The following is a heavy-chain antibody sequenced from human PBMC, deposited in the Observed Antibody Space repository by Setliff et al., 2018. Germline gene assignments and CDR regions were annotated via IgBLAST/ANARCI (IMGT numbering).Heavy chain of an antibody. CDR1: GYSFTSYD. CDR3: ARLVRYCTRTACQKVAGVES. CDR2: VSPNTGNT. D-gene: IGHD1-26*01. V-gene: IGHV1-18*01. Sequence: ASVKVSCKASGYSFTSYDINWVRLAAGQGLEWMGWVSPNTGNTYSTQKFQGRVTLTTDTSTSIAYMEVKSLTSDDTAVYYCARLVRYCTRTACQKVAGVESWGQGTLVTVSS. J-gene: IGHJ5*01.